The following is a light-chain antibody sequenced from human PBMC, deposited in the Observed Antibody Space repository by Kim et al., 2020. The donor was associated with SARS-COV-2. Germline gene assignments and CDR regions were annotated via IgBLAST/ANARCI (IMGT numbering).Light chain of an antibody. CDR3: NSRDSSGNHWV. Sequence: SSELTQDPAVSVALGQTDRITCQGDSLRSYYASWYQQKPGQAPVLVIYGKNNRPSGIPDRFSGSSSGNTASLTITGAQAEDEADYYCNSRDSSGNHWVFGGGTQLNVL. CDR1: SLRSYY. V-gene: IGLV3-19*01. CDR2: GKN. J-gene: IGLJ3*02.